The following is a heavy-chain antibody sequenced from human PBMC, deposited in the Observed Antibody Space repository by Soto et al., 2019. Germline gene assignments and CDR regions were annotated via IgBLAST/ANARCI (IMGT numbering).Heavy chain of an antibody. V-gene: IGHV1-18*01. CDR1: GYTFTSYG. D-gene: IGHD5-12*01. CDR2: ISAYNGNT. J-gene: IGHJ4*02. CDR3: ARDDSGYDLGDYFDY. Sequence: PSVKVSCKASGYTFTSYGISWVRQAPGQGLEWMGWISAYNGNTNYAQKLQGRVTMTTDTSTSTAYMELRSLRSDDTAVYYCARDDSGYDLGDYFDYWGQGTLVTVSS.